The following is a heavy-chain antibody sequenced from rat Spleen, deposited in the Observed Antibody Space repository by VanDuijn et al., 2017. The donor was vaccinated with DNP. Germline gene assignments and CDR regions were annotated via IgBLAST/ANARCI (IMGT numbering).Heavy chain of an antibody. CDR2: ISYDGSST. Sequence: EVQLVESDGGLVQPGRSLKLSCAASGFTFSDYYMAWVRQAPTKGLEWVATISYDGSSTYYRDSVKGRFTISRDNAKSTLYLQMDSLRSEDTATYYCARHNYGRGDYWGQGVMVTVSS. CDR1: GFTFSDYY. V-gene: IGHV5-29*01. CDR3: ARHNYGRGDY. D-gene: IGHD1-11*01. J-gene: IGHJ2*01.